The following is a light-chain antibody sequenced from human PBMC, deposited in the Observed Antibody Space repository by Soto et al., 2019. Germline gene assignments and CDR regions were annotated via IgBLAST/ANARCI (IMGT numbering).Light chain of an antibody. CDR2: GTS. V-gene: IGKV3-20*01. Sequence: EIVLTQSPATLSLSPGERATLSCRASKSVSATYLAWYQQRPAQPPRLLIYGTSTRSTGIPDRFIGSGSGTDFTLTITRLEPEYFALYYCQQYGSSPWTFGQGTKVDIK. CDR3: QQYGSSPWT. CDR1: KSVSATY. J-gene: IGKJ1*01.